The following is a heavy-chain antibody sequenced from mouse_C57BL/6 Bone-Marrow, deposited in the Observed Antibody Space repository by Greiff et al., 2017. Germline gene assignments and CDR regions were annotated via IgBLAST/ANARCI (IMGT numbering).Heavy chain of an antibody. V-gene: IGHV14-3*01. CDR2: IDPANGTT. Sequence: EVKLQQSVAELVRPGASVKLSCTASGFNIKNTYMHWVKQRPDKGLEWIGRIDPANGTTKYAPKFQGTATITADTSSNTAYLQLISLTSEDTAIYYCAFPGVTTAIDYSMDYWGQGTSVTVSS. CDR3: AFPGVTTAIDYSMDY. D-gene: IGHD1-2*01. CDR1: GFNIKNTY. J-gene: IGHJ4*01.